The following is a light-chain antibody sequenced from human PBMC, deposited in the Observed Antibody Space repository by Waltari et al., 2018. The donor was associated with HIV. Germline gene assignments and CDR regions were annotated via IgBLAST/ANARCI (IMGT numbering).Light chain of an antibody. CDR2: RSN. V-gene: IGLV3-19*01. CDR3: SSRDSSGNYVV. CDR1: PFRYFD. Sequence: SELTQDPAVSVALGPTVSIPLQGEPFRYFDASLYQMKPGQAPLRVVYRSNKRPSGISDRFSGSSSGDTASLTITGLQAGDEADYFCSSRDSSGNYVVFGGGTTLTVL. J-gene: IGLJ2*01.